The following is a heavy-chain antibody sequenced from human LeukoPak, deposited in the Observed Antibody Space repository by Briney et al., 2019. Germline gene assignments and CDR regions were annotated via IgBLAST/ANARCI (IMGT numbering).Heavy chain of an antibody. V-gene: IGHV4-39*07. D-gene: IGHD3-10*01. Sequence: PSETLSLTCTVSGGSISSSSYYWDWIRQPPGKGLEWIGSIYYSGSTYYSPSLKSRVTISVDTSKNQFSLKLSSVTAADTAVYYCARQPPVRVVRGVIGWFDPWGQGTLVTVSS. CDR1: GGSISSSSYY. J-gene: IGHJ5*02. CDR3: ARQPPVRVVRGVIGWFDP. CDR2: IYYSGST.